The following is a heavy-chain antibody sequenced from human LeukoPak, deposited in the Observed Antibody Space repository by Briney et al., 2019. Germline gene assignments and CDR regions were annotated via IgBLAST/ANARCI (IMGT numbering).Heavy chain of an antibody. CDR1: GGSTTSFY. J-gene: IGHJ4*02. D-gene: IGHD3-10*01. CDR2: TYYSGST. CDR3: ARYYYGSGNFDY. Sequence: PSETLSLTCTVSGGSTTSFYRSWIRQPPGKGLEWIGYTYYSGSTNYNPSLKSRVTISVDTSKNQFSLKLSSVTAADTAVYYCARYYYGSGNFDYWGQGTLVTVSS. V-gene: IGHV4-59*01.